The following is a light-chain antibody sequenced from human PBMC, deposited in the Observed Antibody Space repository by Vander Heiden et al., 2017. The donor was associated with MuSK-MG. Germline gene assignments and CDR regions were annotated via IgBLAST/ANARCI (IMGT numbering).Light chain of an antibody. Sequence: DIPVTQSPSALSASVGDRVTITCRASQSVDSWLAWYQQKPGEAPKLLIYEASRLESGVPSRVSGSGSGTAFTLTISKLQPHDFATDDGLEYHSYPWTFAQGTKVEV. CDR3: LEYHSYPWT. CDR2: EAS. CDR1: QSVDSW. V-gene: IGKV1-5*03. J-gene: IGKJ1*01.